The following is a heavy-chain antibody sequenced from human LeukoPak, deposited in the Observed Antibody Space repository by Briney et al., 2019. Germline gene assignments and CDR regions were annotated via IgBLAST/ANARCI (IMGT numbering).Heavy chain of an antibody. Sequence: GGSLRLSCAASGFTFSSYAMSWVRQAPGKGLEWVSAISGSGGSTYYADSVKGRFTISRDNSKNTLYLQMNSLRAEDTAVYYCAKSFLGITMVRGVIVALDYWGQGTLVTVSS. CDR1: GFTFSSYA. J-gene: IGHJ4*02. CDR3: AKSFLGITMVRGVIVALDY. V-gene: IGHV3-23*01. CDR2: ISGSGGST. D-gene: IGHD3-10*01.